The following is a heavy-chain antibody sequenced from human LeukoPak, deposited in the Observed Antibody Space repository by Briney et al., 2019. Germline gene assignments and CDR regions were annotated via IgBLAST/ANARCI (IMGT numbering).Heavy chain of an antibody. Sequence: PSETLSLTCAVYGGSFSGYYWSWIRQPPGKGLEWIGEINHSGSTNYNPSLKSRVTISVDTSKNQFSLKLSSVTAADTAVYYCARWTSLYYYYYGMDVWGQGTTVTVSS. CDR2: INHSGST. CDR1: GGSFSGYY. V-gene: IGHV4-34*01. J-gene: IGHJ6*02. CDR3: ARWTSLYYYYYGMDV.